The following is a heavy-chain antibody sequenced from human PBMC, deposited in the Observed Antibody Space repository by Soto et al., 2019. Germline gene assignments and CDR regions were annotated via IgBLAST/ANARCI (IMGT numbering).Heavy chain of an antibody. CDR2: ISYDGSNK. CDR3: ARDRDSGYNSYAFDI. CDR1: GFTFSSYA. D-gene: IGHD3-22*01. Sequence: QVQLVESGGGVVQPGRSLRLSCAASGFTFSSYAMHWVRQAPGKGLEWVAVISYDGSNKYYADSVKGRFTISRDNSKNTLYLQMNSLRAEDTAVCYCARDRDSGYNSYAFDIWGQGTMVTVSS. V-gene: IGHV3-30-3*01. J-gene: IGHJ3*02.